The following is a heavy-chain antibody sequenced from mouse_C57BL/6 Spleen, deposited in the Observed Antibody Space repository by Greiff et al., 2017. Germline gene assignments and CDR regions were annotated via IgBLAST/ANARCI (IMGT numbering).Heavy chain of an antibody. V-gene: IGHV1-50*01. CDR2: IDPSDSYT. D-gene: IGHD1-1*01. J-gene: IGHJ2*01. CDR1: GYTFTSYW. CDR3: AREDYGSSQYYFDC. Sequence: QVHVKQPGAELVKPGASVKLSCKASGYTFTSYWMQWVKQRPGRGLEWIGEIDPSDSYTNYNQKFKGKATLTVDTSSSTAYMQLSSLTSEDSAVYYCAREDYGSSQYYFDCWGQGTTLTVSS.